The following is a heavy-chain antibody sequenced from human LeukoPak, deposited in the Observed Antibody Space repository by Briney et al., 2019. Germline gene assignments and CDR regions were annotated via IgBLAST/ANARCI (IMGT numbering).Heavy chain of an antibody. D-gene: IGHD6-13*01. Sequence: PGGSLRLSCVASGFTFSSFAMSWVRQAPGKGLEWVSVISGSGGSTDYADSVKGRFTISRDNSKNTLYLQMNSLRGDDTAVYYCAIDRSPYSSSLLDCWGQGTLVTVSS. J-gene: IGHJ4*02. CDR2: ISGSGGST. V-gene: IGHV3-23*01. CDR1: GFTFSSFA. CDR3: AIDRSPYSSSLLDC.